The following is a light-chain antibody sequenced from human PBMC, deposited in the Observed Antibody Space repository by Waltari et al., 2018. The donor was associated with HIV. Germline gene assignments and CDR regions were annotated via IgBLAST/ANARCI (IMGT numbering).Light chain of an antibody. CDR2: RND. Sequence: SVLTQPPSASGTPAPRVTISCSGSTSNIGSNYFSWYQHLPGTAPNLLIHRNDQRPSGVPDRFSASTSGTSASLAISGLRSEDEADYYCVAWDDSLRGVLFGGGTKVAVL. V-gene: IGLV1-47*01. CDR3: VAWDDSLRGVL. CDR1: TSNIGSNY. J-gene: IGLJ2*01.